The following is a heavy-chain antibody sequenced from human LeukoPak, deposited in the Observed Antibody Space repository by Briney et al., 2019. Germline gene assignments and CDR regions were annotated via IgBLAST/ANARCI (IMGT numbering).Heavy chain of an antibody. CDR3: AGVQGGGGYDPAALGYYYYGMDV. V-gene: IGHV1-69*04. J-gene: IGHJ6*02. CDR2: IIPILGIA. CDR1: GGTFSSYA. D-gene: IGHD5-12*01. Sequence: SVKVSCKASGGTFSSYAISWVRQAPGQGLEWMGRIIPILGIANYAQKFQGRVTITADKSTSTAYMELSSLRSEDTAVYYCAGVQGGGGYDPAALGYYYYGMDVWGQGTTVTVSS.